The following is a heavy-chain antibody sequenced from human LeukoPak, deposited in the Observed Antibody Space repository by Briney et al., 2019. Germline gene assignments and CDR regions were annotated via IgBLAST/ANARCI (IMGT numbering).Heavy chain of an antibody. V-gene: IGHV3-7*01. Sequence: PGGSLRLSCAASGFIFSNSWMTWVRQAPGKGLEWVANIKQDGSEQYYVDSVKGRFTISRDNAKNSLYLQMNSLRAEDTAVYYCARVDTAMVGFDYWGQGTLVTVSS. J-gene: IGHJ4*02. D-gene: IGHD5-18*01. CDR1: GFIFSNSW. CDR2: IKQDGSEQ. CDR3: ARVDTAMVGFDY.